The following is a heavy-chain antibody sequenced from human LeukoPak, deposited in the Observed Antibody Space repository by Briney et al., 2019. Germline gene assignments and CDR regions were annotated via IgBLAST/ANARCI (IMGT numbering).Heavy chain of an antibody. D-gene: IGHD3-3*01. CDR1: GGTFSSYA. CDR3: AREGGYYDFWSGYLSTLSRHDAFDI. CDR2: IIPIFGTA. Sequence: GASVKVSCKASGGTFSSYAISWVRQAPGQGLEWMGGIIPIFGTANYAQKFQGRVTITADESTSTAYMELSSLRSEDMAVYYCAREGGYYDFWSGYLSTLSRHDAFDIWGQGTMVTVSS. V-gene: IGHV1-69*13. J-gene: IGHJ3*02.